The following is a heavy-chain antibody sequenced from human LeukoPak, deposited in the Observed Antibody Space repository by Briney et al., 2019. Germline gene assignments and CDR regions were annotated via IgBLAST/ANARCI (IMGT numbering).Heavy chain of an antibody. D-gene: IGHD6-13*01. J-gene: IGHJ4*02. CDR1: GGTFSSYA. Sequence: SVKVSCKASGGTFSSYAISWVRQAPGQGLEWMGGIIPIFGTANYAQKFQGRVTITADESTSTAYMELSSLRSEDTAVYYCATVSAAALIFDYWGQGTLVTVSS. CDR3: ATVSAAALIFDY. CDR2: IIPIFGTA. V-gene: IGHV1-69*01.